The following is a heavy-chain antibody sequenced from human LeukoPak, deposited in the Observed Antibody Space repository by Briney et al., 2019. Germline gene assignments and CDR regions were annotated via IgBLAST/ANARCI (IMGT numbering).Heavy chain of an antibody. V-gene: IGHV3-30-3*01. CDR3: APRGSGYWPFDY. Sequence: GGSLRLSCAASGFTFSNHAMFWVRQAPGKGLEWVAVISYDGNNKYYVDSVKGRFTISRDNSKNTLYLQMNSLRAEDTAVYYCAPRGSGYWPFDYWGQGTLVTISS. D-gene: IGHD3-3*01. J-gene: IGHJ4*02. CDR2: ISYDGNNK. CDR1: GFTFSNHA.